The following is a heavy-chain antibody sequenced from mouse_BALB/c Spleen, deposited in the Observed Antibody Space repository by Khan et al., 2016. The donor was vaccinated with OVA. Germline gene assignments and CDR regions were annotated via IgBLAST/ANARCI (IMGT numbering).Heavy chain of an antibody. J-gene: IGHJ2*01. CDR2: INPSSGYT. CDR3: ARTHER. V-gene: IGHV1-4*01. CDR1: GYTFTSDT. Sequence: QVQLQQSGAELARPGASVKMSCKASGYTFTSDTMHWGKQRPGQGMVGSGYINPSSGYTKYNQKFKDKATLTADKSSSTVYMQLSSLTSEDSAVYYCARTHERWGQGTTLTVSS.